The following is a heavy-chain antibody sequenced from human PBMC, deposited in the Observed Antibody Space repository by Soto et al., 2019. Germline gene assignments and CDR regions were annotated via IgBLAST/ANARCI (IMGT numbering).Heavy chain of an antibody. Sequence: QVQLVESGGGVVQPGRSLRLSCAASGFTFSSYGMHWVRQAPGKXLEWVAVISYDGSNKYYADSVKGRFTISRDNSKXXXXXXXXXXXXXXXXXXXXXXXXXXXXYADYWGQGTLVTVSS. CDR1: GFTFSSYG. V-gene: IGHV3-30*03. D-gene: IGHD4-17*01. CDR2: ISYDGSNK. J-gene: IGHJ4*02. CDR3: XXXXXXXXYADY.